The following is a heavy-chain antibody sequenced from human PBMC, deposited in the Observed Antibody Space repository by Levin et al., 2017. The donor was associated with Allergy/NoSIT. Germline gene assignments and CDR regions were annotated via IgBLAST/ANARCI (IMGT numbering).Heavy chain of an antibody. D-gene: IGHD3-3*01. V-gene: IGHV4-34*01. CDR3: ARENEWFYPYPYAFDI. CDR2: INHSGST. J-gene: IGHJ3*02. CDR1: GGSFSGYY. Sequence: SETLSLTCAVYGGSFSGYYWSWIRQPPGKGLEWIGEINHSGSTNYNPSLKSRVTISVDTSKNQFSLKLSSVTAADTAVYYCARENEWFYPYPYAFDIWGQGTMVTVSS.